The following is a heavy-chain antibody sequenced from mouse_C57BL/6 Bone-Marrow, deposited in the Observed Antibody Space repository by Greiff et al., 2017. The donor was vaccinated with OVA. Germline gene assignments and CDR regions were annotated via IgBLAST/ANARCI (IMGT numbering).Heavy chain of an antibody. CDR3: ARHGYYSNYEGWYFDV. Sequence: EVKLVESGGGLVQPGESLKLSCESNAYEFPSHDMSWVRKTPEKRLELVAAINSDGGSTYYPDTMERRFIISRDNTKKTLYLQMSSLRSEDTALYYCARHGYYSNYEGWYFDVWGTGTTVTVSS. J-gene: IGHJ1*03. D-gene: IGHD2-5*01. CDR1: AYEFPSHD. CDR2: INSDGGST. V-gene: IGHV5-2*01.